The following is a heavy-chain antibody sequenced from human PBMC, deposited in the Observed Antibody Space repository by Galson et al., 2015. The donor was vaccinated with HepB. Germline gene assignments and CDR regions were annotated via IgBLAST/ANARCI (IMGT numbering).Heavy chain of an antibody. CDR2: ISAYNGNT. CDR1: GYTFTSYG. D-gene: IGHD1-14*01. CDR3: ARDLEVLDSTYNWFDP. V-gene: IGHV1-18*04. J-gene: IGHJ5*02. Sequence: SVKVSCKASGYTFTSYGISWVRQAPGQGLEWMGWISAYNGNTNYAQKLQGRVTMTTDTSTSTAYMELRSLRSDDTAVYYCARDLEVLDSTYNWFDPWGQGTLVTVSS.